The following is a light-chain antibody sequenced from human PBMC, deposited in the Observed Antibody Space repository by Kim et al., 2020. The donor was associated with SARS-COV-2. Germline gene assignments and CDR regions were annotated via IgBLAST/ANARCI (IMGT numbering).Light chain of an antibody. CDR1: QNINSN. CDR3: QHYYTYPFT. CDR2: AAS. V-gene: IGKV1-8*01. Sequence: ASTGDRVTITCRASQNINSNLAGYQQKPGKAPKLLTYAASTLQSGVPSRFSGSGSGTEFTLTISCLQSEDFATYYCQHYYTYPFTFGPGTKVDIK. J-gene: IGKJ3*01.